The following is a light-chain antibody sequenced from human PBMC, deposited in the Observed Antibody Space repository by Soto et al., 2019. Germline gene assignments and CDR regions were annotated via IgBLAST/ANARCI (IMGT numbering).Light chain of an antibody. CDR2: GAS. Sequence: EIVMTQSPATPSVSPGERATLSCRASQSVSSNLAWYQQKPGQAPRLLIYGASTRATGIPARFSGSGSGTEFTLTISSLQSEQFAVYYCQQYNNWRTFGQGTKVDNK. CDR1: QSVSSN. J-gene: IGKJ1*01. CDR3: QQYNNWRT. V-gene: IGKV3-15*01.